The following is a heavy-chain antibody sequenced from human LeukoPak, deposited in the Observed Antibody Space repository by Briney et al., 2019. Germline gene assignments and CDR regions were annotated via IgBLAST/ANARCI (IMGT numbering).Heavy chain of an antibody. CDR1: GGSTSSFY. Sequence: PSETLSLTCTVSGGSTSSFYWSWIRQPPGKGLEWIGYIYYSVSTNYNPSLKSRVTISVDTSKNQFSLKLSSVTAADTAVYYCARDPGYDIKSWYYYGMDVWGKGTTVTVSS. CDR3: ARDPGYDIKSWYYYGMDV. CDR2: IYYSVST. D-gene: IGHD3-9*01. J-gene: IGHJ6*04. V-gene: IGHV4-59*01.